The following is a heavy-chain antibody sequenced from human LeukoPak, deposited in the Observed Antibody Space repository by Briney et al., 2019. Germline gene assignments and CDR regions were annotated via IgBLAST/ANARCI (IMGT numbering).Heavy chain of an antibody. CDR1: GFTVSRNY. CDR2: ISGSGGST. J-gene: IGHJ4*02. CDR3: AKEAVRAGGY. Sequence: GGSLRLSCAASGFTVSRNYMSWVRQAPGKGLEWVSAISGSGGSTYYADSVKGRFTISRDNSKNTLYLQMNSLRAEDTAVYYCAKEAVRAGGYWGQGTLVTVSS. V-gene: IGHV3-23*01. D-gene: IGHD6-19*01.